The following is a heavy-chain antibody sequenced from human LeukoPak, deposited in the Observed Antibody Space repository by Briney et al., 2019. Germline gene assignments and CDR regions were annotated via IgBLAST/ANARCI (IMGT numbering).Heavy chain of an antibody. CDR3: ATQAAGGPLDY. CDR1: GASISSSTYY. V-gene: IGHV4-39*01. Sequence: SETLSLTCTVSGASISSSTYYWGWIRQPPGKGLEWIGTVYYSGGTSYYPSLKSRFTISVDTSKNQFSLKLTSVTAADTAVYYCATQAAGGPLDYWGQGTLVTVSS. D-gene: IGHD2-15*01. CDR2: VYYSGGT. J-gene: IGHJ4*02.